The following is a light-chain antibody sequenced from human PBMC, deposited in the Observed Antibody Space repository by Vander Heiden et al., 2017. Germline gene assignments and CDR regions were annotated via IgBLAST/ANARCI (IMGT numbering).Light chain of an antibody. Sequence: QSALTQPASVSGSPGQSITISCTGTSSDVGGYDYVSWCQQHPGKAPKLIIYDVNTRPSGVSNRFSGSKSGNTASLTISGLQAEDEADYYCSSYTRSRTWVFGGGTKLTVL. CDR2: DVN. J-gene: IGLJ3*02. V-gene: IGLV2-14*01. CDR3: SSYTRSRTWV. CDR1: SSDVGGYDY.